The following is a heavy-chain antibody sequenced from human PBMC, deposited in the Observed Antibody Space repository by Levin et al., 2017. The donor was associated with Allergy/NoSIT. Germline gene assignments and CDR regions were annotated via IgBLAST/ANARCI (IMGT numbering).Heavy chain of an antibody. Sequence: GGSLRLSCAASGFTFSSYAMSWVRQAPGKGLEWVSAISGSGGSTYYADSVKGRFTISRDNSKNTLYLQMNSLRAEDTAVYYCATNFTGYRSGWSDWYFDLWGRGTLVIVSS. V-gene: IGHV3-23*01. D-gene: IGHD6-19*01. CDR3: ATNFTGYRSGWSDWYFDL. CDR2: ISGSGGST. J-gene: IGHJ2*01. CDR1: GFTFSSYA.